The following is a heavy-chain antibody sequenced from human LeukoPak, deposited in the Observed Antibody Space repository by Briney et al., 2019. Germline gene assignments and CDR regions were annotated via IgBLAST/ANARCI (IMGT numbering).Heavy chain of an antibody. Sequence: ASVKVSCKASGYTFTSYGISWVRQAPGQGLEWMGWISAYNGNTNYAQKLQGRVTMTTDTSTSTAYMELRSLRSDDTAVYYCAIAAAGKTRKYFDCWGQGTLVTVSS. CDR3: AIAAAGKTRKYFDC. CDR1: GYTFTSYG. CDR2: ISAYNGNT. D-gene: IGHD6-13*01. J-gene: IGHJ4*02. V-gene: IGHV1-18*01.